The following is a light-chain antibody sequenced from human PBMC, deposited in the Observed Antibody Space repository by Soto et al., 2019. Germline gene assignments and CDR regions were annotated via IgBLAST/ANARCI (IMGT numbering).Light chain of an antibody. CDR3: QQSYSTPPIT. J-gene: IGKJ5*01. CDR1: QGISSW. CDR2: DAS. V-gene: IGKV1-12*01. Sequence: DIQMTQSPSSVSASVGDRVTITCRSSQGISSWLAWYQQKPEKAPKLVIYDASSLQSGVPSRFSGSGSGTDFTLTISSLQPEDFATYYGQQSYSTPPITFGQGTRLEIK.